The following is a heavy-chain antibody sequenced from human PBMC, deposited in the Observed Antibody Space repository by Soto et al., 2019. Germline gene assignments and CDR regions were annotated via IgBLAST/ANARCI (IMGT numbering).Heavy chain of an antibody. Sequence: QVHLVQSGAEVKKPGASVKVSCKASGYTFTSYGITWVRQAPGQGLEGMGWISAHNGNTDYAKKLQGRVIVTRETSTSTAYMELRSLISDDSAGYYCARGRYGDYWGQGALVTVSS. V-gene: IGHV1-18*01. CDR2: ISAHNGNT. D-gene: IGHD1-1*01. J-gene: IGHJ4*02. CDR3: ARGRYGDY. CDR1: GYTFTSYG.